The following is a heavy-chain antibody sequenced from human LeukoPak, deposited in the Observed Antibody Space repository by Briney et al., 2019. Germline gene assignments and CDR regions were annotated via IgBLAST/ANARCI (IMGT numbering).Heavy chain of an antibody. D-gene: IGHD3-9*01. CDR3: ARTDWYHNDL. V-gene: IGHV3-74*01. Sequence: QPGRSLRLSCAASGFTLSTYGMHWVRQAPGRGLMWVSRINNDGTNTIYADSVKGRFTISRDNAKNTLYLQMSSLRAEDTAVYYCARTDWYHNDLWGQGTLVTVSS. J-gene: IGHJ5*02. CDR1: GFTLSTYG. CDR2: INNDGTNT.